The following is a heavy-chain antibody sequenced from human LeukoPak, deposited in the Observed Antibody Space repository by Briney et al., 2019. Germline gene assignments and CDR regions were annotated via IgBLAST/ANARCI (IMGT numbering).Heavy chain of an antibody. CDR3: ARADIVVVPAAIRYYFDY. CDR2: INHSGST. Sequence: SETLSLTCAVYGGSFSGYYWSWIRQPPGKGLEWIGDINHSGSTNYNPSLKSRVTISVDTSKNQFSLKLSSVTAADTAVYYCARADIVVVPAAIRYYFDYWGQGTLVTVSS. J-gene: IGHJ4*02. CDR1: GGSFSGYY. V-gene: IGHV4-34*01. D-gene: IGHD2-2*01.